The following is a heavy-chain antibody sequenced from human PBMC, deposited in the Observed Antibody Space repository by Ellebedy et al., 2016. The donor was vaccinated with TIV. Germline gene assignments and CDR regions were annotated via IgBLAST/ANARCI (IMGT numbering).Heavy chain of an antibody. J-gene: IGHJ3*02. Sequence: PGGSLRLSCAASGFTFSSYGMHWVRQAPGKGLEWVAVIWYDGSNKYYADSVKGRFTISRDNSKNTLYLQMNSLRAEDTAVYYCAKDRGAAARRSGAFDIWGQGTMVTVSS. CDR3: AKDRGAAARRSGAFDI. CDR2: IWYDGSNK. V-gene: IGHV3-33*06. D-gene: IGHD6-13*01. CDR1: GFTFSSYG.